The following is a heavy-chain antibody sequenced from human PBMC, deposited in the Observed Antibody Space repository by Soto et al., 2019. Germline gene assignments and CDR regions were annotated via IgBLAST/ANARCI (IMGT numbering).Heavy chain of an antibody. Sequence: PSETLSLTCAVYGGSFSGYYWSWIRQPPGKGLEWIGEINHSGSTNYNPSLKSRVTISVDTSKNQFSLKLSSVTAADAAVYYCARGLPRVVPAAIPYYYYYGMDVWGQGTTVTVSS. CDR2: INHSGST. D-gene: IGHD2-2*02. V-gene: IGHV4-34*01. J-gene: IGHJ6*02. CDR3: ARGLPRVVPAAIPYYYYYGMDV. CDR1: GGSFSGYY.